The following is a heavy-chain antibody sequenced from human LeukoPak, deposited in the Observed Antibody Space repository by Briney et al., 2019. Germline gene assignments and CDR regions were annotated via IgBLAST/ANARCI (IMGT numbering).Heavy chain of an antibody. CDR2: MNPNSGNT. J-gene: IGHJ5*02. CDR1: GYTFTSYD. CDR3: ARVDCSGGSSLWWLDP. D-gene: IGHD2-15*01. V-gene: IGHV1-8*01. Sequence: ASVKVSCKASGYTFTSYDINWVRQATGQGLEWMGWMNPNSGNTGYAQKFQGRVTMTRNTSISTAYMELSSLRSEDTAVYYCARVDCSGGSSLWWLDPWGQGTLVTVSS.